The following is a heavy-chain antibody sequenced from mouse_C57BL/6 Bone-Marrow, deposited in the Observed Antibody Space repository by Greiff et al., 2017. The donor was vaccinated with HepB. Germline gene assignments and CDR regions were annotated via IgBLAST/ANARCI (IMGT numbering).Heavy chain of an antibody. V-gene: IGHV1-69*01. J-gene: IGHJ2*01. CDR1: GYTFTSYW. CDR2: IDPSDSYT. CDR3: ARRDYYGSSYCDY. D-gene: IGHD1-1*01. Sequence: VQLQQPGAELVMPGASVKLSCKASGYTFTSYWMHWVKQRPGQGLEWIGEIDPSDSYTNYNQKFKGKSTLTVDKSSSTAYMQLSSLTSEDSAVYYCARRDYYGSSYCDYWGQGTTLTVSS.